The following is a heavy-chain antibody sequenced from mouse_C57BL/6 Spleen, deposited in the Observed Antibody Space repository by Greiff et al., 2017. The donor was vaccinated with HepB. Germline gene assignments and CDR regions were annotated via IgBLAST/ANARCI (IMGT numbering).Heavy chain of an antibody. V-gene: IGHV1-74*01. CDR2: IHPSDSDT. D-gene: IGHD2-1*01. Sequence: QVQLKQPGAELVKPGASVKVSCKASGYTFTSYWMHWVKQRPGQGLEWIGRIHPSDSDTNYNQKFKGKATLTVDKSSSTAYMQLSSLTSEDSAVYYCAIYYGNYDAMDYWGQGTSVTVSS. J-gene: IGHJ4*01. CDR1: GYTFTSYW. CDR3: AIYYGNYDAMDY.